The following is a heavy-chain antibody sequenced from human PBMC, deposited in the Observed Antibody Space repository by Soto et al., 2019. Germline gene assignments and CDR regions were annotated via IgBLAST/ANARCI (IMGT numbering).Heavy chain of an antibody. D-gene: IGHD6-19*01. CDR3: ARVVSSGWPYYYYYGMDV. Sequence: GGSLRLSCAASGFTFSSYAMHWVRQAPGKGLEWVAVISYDGSNKYYADSVKGRFTISRDNSKNTLYLQMNSLRAEDTAVYYCARVVSSGWPYYYYYGMDVWGQGTTVTVSS. J-gene: IGHJ6*02. CDR2: ISYDGSNK. CDR1: GFTFSSYA. V-gene: IGHV3-30-3*01.